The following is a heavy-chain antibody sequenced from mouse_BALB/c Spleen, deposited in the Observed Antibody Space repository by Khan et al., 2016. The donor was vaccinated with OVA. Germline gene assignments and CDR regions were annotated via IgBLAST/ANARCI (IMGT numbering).Heavy chain of an antibody. D-gene: IGHD2-14*01. J-gene: IGHJ3*01. CDR1: GYTFTSYT. Sequence: QVQLQQSGAELARPGASVKMSCKASGYTFTSYTIHWIRQRPGQALEWIGHINHNNYYTNYNQNFKDKATLIVDKSSSKAYMQLSSLTSETSAVYYCGRDGAYYRSDGWFAYWGQGTLVTVSA. CDR2: INHNNYYT. V-gene: IGHV1-4*01. CDR3: GRDGAYYRSDGWFAY.